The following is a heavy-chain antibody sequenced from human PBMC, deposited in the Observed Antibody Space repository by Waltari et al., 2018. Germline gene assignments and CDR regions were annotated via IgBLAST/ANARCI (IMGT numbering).Heavy chain of an antibody. CDR2: MSYNGAT. CDR3: ATYIGASIGTAAFDV. Sequence: QLQLQESGPGLGKPSETLSLTCIVSGGSITSNRHYWAWIRQPPGQGLEWIVTMSYNGATYSSPSLKSRVTVSRDTSKNHLSLKLGSVTAADTAVYYCATYIGASIGTAAFDVWGQGTMVTVSS. D-gene: IGHD5-12*01. V-gene: IGHV4-39*02. CDR1: GGSITSNRHY. J-gene: IGHJ3*01.